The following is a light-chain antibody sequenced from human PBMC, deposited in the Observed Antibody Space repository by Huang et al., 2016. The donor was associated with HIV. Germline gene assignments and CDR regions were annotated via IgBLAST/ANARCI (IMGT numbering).Light chain of an antibody. J-gene: IGKJ2*01. CDR1: QYVSSN. CDR3: QQYNNWPRT. Sequence: ERVMTQSPATLSVSPGERATLSCRASQYVSSNLAWYQQKPGQAPRLLVYGASTRATGIPTRFSGSGSGIEFTLSISSRQSEDFAVYYCQQYNNWPRTFGQGTKLEIK. V-gene: IGKV3D-15*01. CDR2: GAS.